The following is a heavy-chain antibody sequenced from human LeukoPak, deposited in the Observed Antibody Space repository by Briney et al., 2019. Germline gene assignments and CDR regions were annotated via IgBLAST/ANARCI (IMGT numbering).Heavy chain of an antibody. CDR1: GFIFSNYA. D-gene: IGHD6-19*01. V-gene: IGHV3-30*04. CDR2: ISYDGSNE. CDR3: ARDGELLYGTGWYRLDY. J-gene: IGHJ4*02. Sequence: PGGSLRLSCAASGFIFSNYAMHWVRQAPGKGLEWVAVISYDGSNEFYADSVKGRFTISRDNSKNTLYLQMNSLRPDDTAVFYCARDGELLYGTGWYRLDYWGQGTLVTVSS.